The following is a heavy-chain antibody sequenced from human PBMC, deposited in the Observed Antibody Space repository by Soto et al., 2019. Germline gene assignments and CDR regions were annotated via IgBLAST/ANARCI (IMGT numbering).Heavy chain of an antibody. D-gene: IGHD2-21*02. Sequence: ASVKVSCKASGYTFTGYYMHWVRQAPGQGLEWMGWINPNSGGTNYAQKFQGWVTMTRDTSISTAYMELSRLRSDDTAVYYCARGGPIVVVTANWFDPWGQGTLVTVSS. V-gene: IGHV1-2*04. CDR3: ARGGPIVVVTANWFDP. CDR2: INPNSGGT. CDR1: GYTFTGYY. J-gene: IGHJ5*02.